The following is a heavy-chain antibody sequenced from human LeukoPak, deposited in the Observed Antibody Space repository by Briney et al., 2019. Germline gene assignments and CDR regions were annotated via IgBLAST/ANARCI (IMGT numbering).Heavy chain of an antibody. CDR3: ARDGRDYGDYDWFDP. V-gene: IGHV1-2*02. CDR1: VYTLTGYY. Sequence: ASLKASCKASVYTLTGYYMHWVRQAPGPRLEWVGWINPNSGGTNYAQKFQGRVTMTRDTSISTAYMELSRLRSDDTAVYYCARDGRDYGDYDWFDPWGQGTLVTVSS. J-gene: IGHJ5*02. D-gene: IGHD4-17*01. CDR2: INPNSGGT.